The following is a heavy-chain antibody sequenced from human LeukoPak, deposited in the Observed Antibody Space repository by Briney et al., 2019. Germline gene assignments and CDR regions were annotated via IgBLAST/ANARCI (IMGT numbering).Heavy chain of an antibody. CDR3: ARDGCSSTSCRADYYGMDV. CDR2: ISSSSSYI. D-gene: IGHD2-2*01. Sequence: GGSLRLSCAASGFTFSSYWMSWVRQAPGKGLEWVSSISSSSSYIYYADSVKGRFTISRDNAKNSLYLQMNSLRAEDTAVYYCARDGCSSTSCRADYYGMDVWGQGTTVTVSS. V-gene: IGHV3-21*01. J-gene: IGHJ6*02. CDR1: GFTFSSYW.